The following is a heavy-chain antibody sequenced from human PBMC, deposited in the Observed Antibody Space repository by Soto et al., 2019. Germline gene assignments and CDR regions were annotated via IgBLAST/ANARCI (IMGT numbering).Heavy chain of an antibody. CDR1: GLTFSSSW. CDR3: ARDLGYQTLDY. D-gene: IGHD6-25*01. V-gene: IGHV3-7*01. CDR2: IKEDGSEE. J-gene: IGHJ4*02. Sequence: EVQLVESGGDLVQPGGSLRLSCAASGLTFSSSWMSWARQAPGKGLQWVANIKEDGSEEYYLDSVKGRFTISRDNAKNSLYLQMNSLTAEDTAVYYCARDLGYQTLDYWGQGTLVTVSS.